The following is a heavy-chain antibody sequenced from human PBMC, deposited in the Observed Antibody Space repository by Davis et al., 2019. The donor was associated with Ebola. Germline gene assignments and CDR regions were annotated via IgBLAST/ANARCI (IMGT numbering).Heavy chain of an antibody. CDR3: ARVRGYSGYERYDY. D-gene: IGHD5-12*01. V-gene: IGHV4-34*01. Sequence: MPSETLSLTCAVYGGSFRGYYWRWIRQPPGKGLEWIGEINHSGSTNYNPSLKTRVTISVDTSKNQFSLKLSSVTAADTAVYYCARVRGYSGYERYDYWGQGTLVTVSS. CDR1: GGSFRGYY. CDR2: INHSGST. J-gene: IGHJ4*02.